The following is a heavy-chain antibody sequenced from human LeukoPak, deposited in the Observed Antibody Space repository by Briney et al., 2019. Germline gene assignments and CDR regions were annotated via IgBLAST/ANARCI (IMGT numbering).Heavy chain of an antibody. V-gene: IGHV4-59*01. J-gene: IGHJ4*02. Sequence: PSGTLSLTCTASGGSISSYYWSWIRQPPGKGLEWIGYIYYSGSTNYNPSLKSRVTISVDTSKNQFSLKLSSVTAADTAVYYCARGYSSGWYYFDYWGQGTLVTVSS. CDR1: GGSISSYY. D-gene: IGHD6-19*01. CDR2: IYYSGST. CDR3: ARGYSSGWYYFDY.